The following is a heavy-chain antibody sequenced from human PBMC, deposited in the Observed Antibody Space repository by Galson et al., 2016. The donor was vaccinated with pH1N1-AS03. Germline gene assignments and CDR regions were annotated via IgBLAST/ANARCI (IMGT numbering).Heavy chain of an antibody. Sequence: SLRLSCAASGFTFSSYAMYWVRQAPGKGLEYVSVISGNGVSTYYANSVKGRFTISRDNSKNTLYLHIGSLRAEDMAVYYCAKGPVSYSNYWFPPPDYWGQGTLVTVSS. V-gene: IGHV3-64*01. CDR1: GFTFSSYA. J-gene: IGHJ4*02. D-gene: IGHD6-13*01. CDR3: AKGPVSYSNYWFPPPDY. CDR2: ISGNGVST.